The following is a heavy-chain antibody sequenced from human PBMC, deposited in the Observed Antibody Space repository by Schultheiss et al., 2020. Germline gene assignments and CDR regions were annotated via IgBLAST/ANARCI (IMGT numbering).Heavy chain of an antibody. CDR3: ASKADYGGNVYFEY. J-gene: IGHJ4*02. D-gene: IGHD4-23*01. Sequence: GGSLRLSCAASGFTFSSYGMHWVRQAPGKGLEWVGRIKSKTDGGTTDYAAPVKGRFTISRDNAKNSLYLQMNSLRSEDTAVYYCASKADYGGNVYFEYWGQGTLVTVSS. CDR2: IKSKTDGGTT. CDR1: GFTFSSYG. V-gene: IGHV3-15*01.